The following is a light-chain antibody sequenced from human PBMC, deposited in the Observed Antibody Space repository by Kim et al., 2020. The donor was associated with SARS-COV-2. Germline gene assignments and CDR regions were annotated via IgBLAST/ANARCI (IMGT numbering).Light chain of an antibody. CDR3: HQYDDWPPWT. J-gene: IGKJ1*01. Sequence: SPGEGATLSCRASQSISRSLAWYQHKPRQAPRLLIYDASTRATGVPARFSGSGSGTEFTLTIDSLQSDDFAVYFCHQYDDWPPWTFGQGTKVDIK. V-gene: IGKV3-15*01. CDR1: QSISRS. CDR2: DAS.